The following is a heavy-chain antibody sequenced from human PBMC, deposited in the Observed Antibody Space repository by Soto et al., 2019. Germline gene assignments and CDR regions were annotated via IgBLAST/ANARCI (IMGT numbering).Heavy chain of an antibody. CDR1: GYTFTSYD. Sequence: QVQLVQSGAEVKTPGASVKVSCKASGYTFTSYDINWVRQATGQGLEWMGWMNPNSGNTGYAQKFQGRVTMTRNTSISTAYMELSSLRSEDTAVYYCARGRHIVGAIIAGYWGQGTLVTVSS. CDR2: MNPNSGNT. V-gene: IGHV1-8*01. CDR3: ARGRHIVGAIIAGY. D-gene: IGHD1-26*01. J-gene: IGHJ4*02.